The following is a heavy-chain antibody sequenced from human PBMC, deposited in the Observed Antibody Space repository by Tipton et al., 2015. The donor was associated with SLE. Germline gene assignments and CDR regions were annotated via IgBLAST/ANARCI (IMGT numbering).Heavy chain of an antibody. CDR2: INHSGGT. Sequence: TLSLTCAVYGASFSGYYWSWIRQPPGKGLEWIGEINHSGGTNYNPSLKSRVTVSVDTSKNQFSLKLSSVTAADTAVYYCARTAVLAAIMMDVWGQGTTVTVSS. J-gene: IGHJ6*02. CDR1: GASFSGYY. D-gene: IGHD2-2*01. CDR3: ARTAVLAAIMMDV. V-gene: IGHV4-34*01.